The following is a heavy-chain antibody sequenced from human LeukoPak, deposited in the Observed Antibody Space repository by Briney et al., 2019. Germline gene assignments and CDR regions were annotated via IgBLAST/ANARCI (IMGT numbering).Heavy chain of an antibody. CDR3: AKVKSPYYDSSGYYFDY. CDR1: GFTLSSYG. V-gene: IGHV3-30*18. J-gene: IGHJ4*02. Sequence: GGSLRLSCAASGFTLSSYGMHWVRQAPGKGLEWVAVISYDGSNRYYADSVKGRFTISRDNSKNTLYLQMNSLRTEDTAVYYCAKVKSPYYDSSGYYFDYWGQGTLVTVSS. D-gene: IGHD3-22*01. CDR2: ISYDGSNR.